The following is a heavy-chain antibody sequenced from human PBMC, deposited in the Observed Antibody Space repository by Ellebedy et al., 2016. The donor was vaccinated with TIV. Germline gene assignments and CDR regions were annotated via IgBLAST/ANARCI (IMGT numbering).Heavy chain of an antibody. Sequence: SVKVSXXASGGTFSSYAISWVRQAPGQGLEWMGGIIPIFGTANYAQKFQGRVTITADESTSTAYMELSGLRSEDTAVYYCARAGDYYDSIGNWFDPWGQGTLSPSPQ. CDR2: IIPIFGTA. CDR1: GGTFSSYA. J-gene: IGHJ5*02. CDR3: ARAGDYYDSIGNWFDP. V-gene: IGHV1-69*13. D-gene: IGHD3-22*01.